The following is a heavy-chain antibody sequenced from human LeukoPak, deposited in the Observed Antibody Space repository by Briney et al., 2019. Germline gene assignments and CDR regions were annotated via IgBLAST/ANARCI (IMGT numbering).Heavy chain of an antibody. J-gene: IGHJ6*02. D-gene: IGHD2-2*01. CDR3: AKAGYCSSTSCYEVRYYGMDV. CDR1: GFTFSSYS. Sequence: GGSLRLSCAASGFTFSSYSMNWVRQAPGKGLEWVSYISSSSGTIYYADSVKGRFTISRDNAENSLYLQMSSLRAEDTAVYYCAKAGYCSSTSCYEVRYYGMDVWGQGTTVTVSS. V-gene: IGHV3-48*01. CDR2: ISSSSGTI.